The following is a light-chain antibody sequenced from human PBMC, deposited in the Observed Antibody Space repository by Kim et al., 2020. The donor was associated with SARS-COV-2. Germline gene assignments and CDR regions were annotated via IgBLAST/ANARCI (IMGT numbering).Light chain of an antibody. Sequence: LSTGERATLSCRASQSVSSYLAWYQQKPGQAPRLLIYDASNRATGIPARFSGGGSGTDFTLTISSLEAEDFAVYYCQQGSNWPLSFGGGTKVDIK. CDR3: QQGSNWPLS. V-gene: IGKV3-11*01. CDR1: QSVSSY. CDR2: DAS. J-gene: IGKJ4*01.